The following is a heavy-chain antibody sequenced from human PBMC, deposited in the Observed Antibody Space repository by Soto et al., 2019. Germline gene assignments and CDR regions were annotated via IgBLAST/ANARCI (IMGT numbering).Heavy chain of an antibody. Sequence: QVQLVQSGAEVKKPGSSVKVSCKTSGVSFNNNGIGWVRQAPGHGLEWMGGVSPPFRTSNYARKFQGRILMTADASTSTVKMELSSLTSEDTAQYYCARVLYYGSGSYSPYGMDVWGQGTTVTVSS. V-gene: IGHV1-69*01. J-gene: IGHJ6*02. D-gene: IGHD3-10*01. CDR2: VSPPFRTS. CDR1: GVSFNNNG. CDR3: ARVLYYGSGSYSPYGMDV.